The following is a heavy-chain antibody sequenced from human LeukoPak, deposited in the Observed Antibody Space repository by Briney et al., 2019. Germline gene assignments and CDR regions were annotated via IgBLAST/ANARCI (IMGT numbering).Heavy chain of an antibody. CDR1: GFTFDDYG. Sequence: PGGSLRLSCAASGFTFDDYGMSWVRQAPGKGLEWISGINWNGGSTAYADSVKGRFIISRDNAKNSLYLQMNSLRAEDTAVYYCAHGSMYQLDYWGQGTLVTVSS. D-gene: IGHD2-2*01. CDR2: INWNGGST. J-gene: IGHJ4*02. CDR3: AHGSMYQLDY. V-gene: IGHV3-20*04.